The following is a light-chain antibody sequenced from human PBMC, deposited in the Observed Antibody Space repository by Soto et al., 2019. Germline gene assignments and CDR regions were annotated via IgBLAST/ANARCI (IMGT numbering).Light chain of an antibody. CDR2: AAS. V-gene: IGKV1-12*01. Sequence: DIQMTQSPSSVSASVGDRVTIACRASQAISTWLAWYQQKPGKAPKLLIFAASSLQSGVPSRFSGSGSGTDFTLTISSLQPEDFATYYCEQGNSFPFFGPGTKVHI. CDR1: QAISTW. J-gene: IGKJ3*01. CDR3: EQGNSFPF.